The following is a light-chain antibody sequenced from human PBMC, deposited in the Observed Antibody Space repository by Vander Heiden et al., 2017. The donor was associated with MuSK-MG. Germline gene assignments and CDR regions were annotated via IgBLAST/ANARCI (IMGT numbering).Light chain of an antibody. CDR1: RSDVGGYNY. V-gene: IGLV2-11*01. J-gene: IGLJ3*02. CDR2: DVS. Sequence: QSALTPPRSVPGSPGQSVTISCTGTRSDVGGYNYVSWYQQHPGKAPKLMIYDVSKRPSGVPDRFSGSKSGNTASLTISGLQAEDEADYYCCSYAGSYTVFGGGTKLTVL. CDR3: CSYAGSYTV.